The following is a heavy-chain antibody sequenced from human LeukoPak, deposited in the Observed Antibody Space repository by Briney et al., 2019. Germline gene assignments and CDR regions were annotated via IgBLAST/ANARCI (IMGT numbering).Heavy chain of an antibody. Sequence: SGGSLSLSCAASGFTFSSYGMHWVRQAPGKGLEWVAVIWYDGSSKYYADSVKGRFTISRDNSKNTLYLQMNSLRAEDTAVYYCARDKIQIFDYWGQGTLVTVSS. D-gene: IGHD5-18*01. CDR1: GFTFSSYG. CDR3: ARDKIQIFDY. J-gene: IGHJ4*02. V-gene: IGHV3-33*01. CDR2: IWYDGSSK.